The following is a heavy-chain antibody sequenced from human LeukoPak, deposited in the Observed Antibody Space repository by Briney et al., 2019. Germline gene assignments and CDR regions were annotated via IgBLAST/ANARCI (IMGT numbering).Heavy chain of an antibody. CDR1: GFTFSSYS. D-gene: IGHD1-1*01. V-gene: IGHV3-21*01. Sequence: PGGPLRLSCAASGFTFSSYSMNWVRQAPGKGLEWVSSIGSSSSNKYYADSVKGRFTISRDNAKNSLYLQMNSLRAEDTAVYYCAREELENFDYWGQGTLVTVSS. CDR3: AREELENFDY. CDR2: IGSSSSNK. J-gene: IGHJ4*02.